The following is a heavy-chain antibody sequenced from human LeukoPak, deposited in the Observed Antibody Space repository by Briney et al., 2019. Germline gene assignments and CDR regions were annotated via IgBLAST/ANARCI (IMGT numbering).Heavy chain of an antibody. Sequence: APVKVSCKASGYTFTSYGISWVRQAPGQGLEWMGWISAYNGNTNYAQKLQGRVTMTRDTSTRTVYMELSSLRSEDTAVFYCARAEWHGMDVWGQGTLVTVSS. CDR2: ISAYNGNT. V-gene: IGHV1-18*01. CDR1: GYTFTSYG. CDR3: ARAEWHGMDV. J-gene: IGHJ6*02. D-gene: IGHD3-3*01.